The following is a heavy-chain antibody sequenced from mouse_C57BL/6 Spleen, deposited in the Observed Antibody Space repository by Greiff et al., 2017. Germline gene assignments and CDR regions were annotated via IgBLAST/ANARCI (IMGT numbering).Heavy chain of an antibody. J-gene: IGHJ1*03. V-gene: IGHV1-39*01. CDR3: ARGRYYGSSYWYFDV. CDR2: INPNYGTT. Sequence: EVKLQESGPELVKPGASVKISCKASGYSFTDYNMNWVKQSNGKSLEWIGVINPNYGTTSYNQKFKGKATLTVDQSSSTAYMQLNSLTSEDSAVYYGARGRYYGSSYWYFDVWGTGTTVTVSS. CDR1: GYSFTDYN. D-gene: IGHD1-1*01.